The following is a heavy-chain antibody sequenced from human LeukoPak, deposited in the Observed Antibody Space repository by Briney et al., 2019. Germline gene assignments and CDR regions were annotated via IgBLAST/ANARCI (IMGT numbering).Heavy chain of an antibody. J-gene: IGHJ5*02. CDR3: ARGDTDLTYYDFWSGYYPTGTTGNWFDP. CDR1: GYTFISYD. V-gene: IGHV1-8*01. Sequence: ASVKVSCKASGYTFISYDINWVRQATGQGLEWMGWMNPNSGNTRYAQKFQGRVTMTRNTSISTAYMELSSLRSEDTAVYYCARGDTDLTYYDFWSGYYPTGTTGNWFDPWGQGTLVTVSS. D-gene: IGHD3-3*01. CDR2: MNPNSGNT.